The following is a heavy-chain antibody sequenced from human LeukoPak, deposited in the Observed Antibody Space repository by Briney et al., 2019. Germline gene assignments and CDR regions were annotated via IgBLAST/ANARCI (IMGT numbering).Heavy chain of an antibody. D-gene: IGHD2-21*02. J-gene: IGHJ4*02. CDR2: ISYDGSNK. CDR1: GFTFSSYA. Sequence: PGGSLRLSCAASGFTFSSYAMHWVRQAPGKGLEWVAVISYDGSNKYYADSVKGRFTISRDNSKNTLYLQMNSLRAEDTAVYYCARGSHIVEVTAGYFDYWGQGTLVTVSS. CDR3: ARGSHIVEVTAGYFDY. V-gene: IGHV3-30*04.